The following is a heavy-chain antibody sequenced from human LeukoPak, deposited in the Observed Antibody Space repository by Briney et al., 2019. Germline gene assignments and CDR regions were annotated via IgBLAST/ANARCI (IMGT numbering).Heavy chain of an antibody. Sequence: GGSLRLSCATSGFTFSSYSMNWVRQAPGKGLEWVSYISSSSSTIHYADSVKGRFTISRDNAKNSLYPQMNSLRDEDTAVYYCAGEQQLSDWGQGTLVTVSS. D-gene: IGHD3-16*02. CDR2: ISSSSSTI. V-gene: IGHV3-48*02. CDR1: GFTFSSYS. CDR3: AGEQQLSD. J-gene: IGHJ4*02.